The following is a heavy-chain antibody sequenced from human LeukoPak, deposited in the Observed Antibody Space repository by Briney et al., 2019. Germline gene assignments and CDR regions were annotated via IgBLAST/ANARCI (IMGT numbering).Heavy chain of an antibody. CDR2: IYSGGST. Sequence: PGGSLRLSCAASGFTVSSNYMSWVRQAPGKRLEWVSVIYSGGSTYYADSVKGRFTISRDNSKNTLYLQMNSLRAEDTAVYYCAREYTRFDYYDSSGPFDYWGQGTLVTVSS. D-gene: IGHD3-22*01. J-gene: IGHJ4*02. CDR3: AREYTRFDYYDSSGPFDY. CDR1: GFTVSSNY. V-gene: IGHV3-66*01.